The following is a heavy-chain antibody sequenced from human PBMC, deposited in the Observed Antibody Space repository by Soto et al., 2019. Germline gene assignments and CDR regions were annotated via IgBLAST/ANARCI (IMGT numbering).Heavy chain of an antibody. V-gene: IGHV3-13*01. J-gene: IGHJ4*02. D-gene: IGHD3-22*01. CDR1: GFTFSSYD. CDR3: ARGGRAYYDSSSPLFDY. CDR2: IGSAGDT. Sequence: EVQLVESGGGLVQPGGSLRLSCSASGFTFSSYDMHWVRQATGKGLEWVSAIGSAGDTYYPGSLKGRFSISRENANNSLYLQKTSLKAGYKALYNCARGGRAYYDSSSPLFDYRGQRTQVSVSS.